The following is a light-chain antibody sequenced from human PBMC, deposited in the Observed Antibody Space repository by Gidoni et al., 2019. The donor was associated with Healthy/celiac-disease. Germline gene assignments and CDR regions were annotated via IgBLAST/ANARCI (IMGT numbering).Light chain of an antibody. J-gene: IGKJ2*02. CDR1: QSISSW. Sequence: DIQMTQSPSTLSASVGDRVTITCRASQSISSWLAWYQQKPGKAPKLLIYKASSLESGVPSRCSGSGSGTEFTRTISSLQPDDFATYYCQQYKGTFGQGTKLEIK. CDR3: QQYKGT. CDR2: KAS. V-gene: IGKV1-5*03.